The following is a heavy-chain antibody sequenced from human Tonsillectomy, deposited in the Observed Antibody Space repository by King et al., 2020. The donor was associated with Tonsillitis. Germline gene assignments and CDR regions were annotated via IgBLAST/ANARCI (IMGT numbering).Heavy chain of an antibody. CDR3: AKYFSGTYDAFDI. V-gene: IGHV3-30*18. CDR1: GFTFSDYG. J-gene: IGHJ3*02. Sequence: VQLVESGGGVVQPERSLRLSCAGSGFTFSDYGMHWVRQAPGKGLEWVAIISYDGSDEYYTDSVKGRFTVSRDNSKNTLYLQMNSLRAEDTAVYYCAKYFSGTYDAFDIWGQGTMVTVSS. D-gene: IGHD1-7*01. CDR2: ISYDGSDE.